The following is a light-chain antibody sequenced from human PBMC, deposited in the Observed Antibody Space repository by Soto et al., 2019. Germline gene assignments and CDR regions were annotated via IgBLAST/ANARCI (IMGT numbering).Light chain of an antibody. CDR3: QTWGTGIVV. CDR2: LNSDGSH. Sequence: QSVLTQSPSASASLGASVKLTCTLSSGHSSYAIAWHQQQPEKGPRYLMNLNSDGSHSKGDGIPDRFSGSSSGAERYLTISGLQSEDEADYSCQTWGTGIVVFGGGTKVTVL. CDR1: SGHSSYA. V-gene: IGLV4-69*01. J-gene: IGLJ2*01.